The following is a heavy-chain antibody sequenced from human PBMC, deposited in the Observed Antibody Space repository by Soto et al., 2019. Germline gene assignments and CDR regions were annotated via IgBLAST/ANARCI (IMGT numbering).Heavy chain of an antibody. V-gene: IGHV3-23*01. CDR3: AKGVPVIEVAGTGYFQH. D-gene: IGHD6-19*01. Sequence: GGSLRLSCAASGFTFSSYAMSWVRQAPGKGLEWVSGISGSGDSTYYADSVKGRFTISRDNSKNTLYLQMNSLRAEDTAVYYCAKGVPVIEVAGTGYFQHWGQGTLVTVSS. CDR2: ISGSGDST. CDR1: GFTFSSYA. J-gene: IGHJ1*01.